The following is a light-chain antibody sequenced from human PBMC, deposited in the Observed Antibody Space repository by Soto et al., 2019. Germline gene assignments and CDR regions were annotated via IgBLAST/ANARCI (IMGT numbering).Light chain of an antibody. V-gene: IGKV4-1*01. J-gene: IGKJ4*01. CDR2: WAS. CDR1: QSVLYSSSNKNY. CDR3: QQYYSTPLT. Sequence: DIVMTQSPDSLAVSLGERATINCKSSQSVLYSSSNKNYLAWYQHKPGQPPELLIYWASTRESGVPDRFSGSGSGTDFTLTISSLQAEDVAVYYCQQYYSTPLTFGGGTKVEIK.